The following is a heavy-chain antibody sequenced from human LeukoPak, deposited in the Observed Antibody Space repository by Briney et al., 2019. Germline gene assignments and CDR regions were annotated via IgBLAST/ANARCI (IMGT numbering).Heavy chain of an antibody. J-gene: IGHJ4*02. CDR1: GFTFSSYG. D-gene: IGHD3-10*01. Sequence: GGSLRLSCAASGFTFSSYGMHWVRQAPGKGLEWVAVISYDGSNKYYADSVKGRFTISRDNSKNTLYLQMNSLRAEDTAVYYCAKDRFYGSGSNPFYWGQGTLVTVSS. CDR3: AKDRFYGSGSNPFY. CDR2: ISYDGSNK. V-gene: IGHV3-30*18.